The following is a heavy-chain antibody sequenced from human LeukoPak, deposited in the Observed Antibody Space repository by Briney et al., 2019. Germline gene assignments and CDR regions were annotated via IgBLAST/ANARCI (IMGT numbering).Heavy chain of an antibody. CDR3: AKSPKSPAISMVRGVSSYNYYMDV. CDR1: GFTFSSYS. J-gene: IGHJ6*03. D-gene: IGHD3-10*01. Sequence: GGSLRLSCAASGFTFSSYSMNWVRQAPGKGLEWVAFYGDSVKGRFTISRDNSKNTLYLQMNSLRVEDTAVYYCAKSPKSPAISMVRGVSSYNYYMDVWGKGTTVTISS. V-gene: IGHV3-30*02.